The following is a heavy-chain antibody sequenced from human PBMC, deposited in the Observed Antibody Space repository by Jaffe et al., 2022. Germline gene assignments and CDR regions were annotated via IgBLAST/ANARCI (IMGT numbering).Heavy chain of an antibody. D-gene: IGHD2-8*02. CDR2: INAGNGNT. CDR3: AGGPQKELVVYADLEN. Sequence: QVQLVQSGAEVKKPGASVKVSCKASGYTFTSYAMHWVRQAPGQRLEWMGWINAGNGNTKYSQKFQGRVTITRDTSASTAYMELSSLRSEDTAVYYCAGGPQKELVVYADLENWGQGTLVTVSS. V-gene: IGHV1-3*01. CDR1: GYTFTSYA. J-gene: IGHJ4*02.